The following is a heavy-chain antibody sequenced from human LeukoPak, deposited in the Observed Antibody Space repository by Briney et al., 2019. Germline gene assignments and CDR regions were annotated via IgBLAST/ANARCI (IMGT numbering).Heavy chain of an antibody. CDR1: GFTFSDFY. CDR3: ARANYYGSGSNPRFYGMDV. J-gene: IGHJ6*02. CDR2: IRSSGNTI. Sequence: GGSLRLSCAASGFTFSDFYMSWIRQAPGKGLEWVSYIRSSGNTIYYADSVKGRFTISRDNAKNSLYLQMNSLRAEDTAVYYCARANYYGSGSNPRFYGMDVWGQGTTITVSS. V-gene: IGHV3-11*01. D-gene: IGHD3-10*01.